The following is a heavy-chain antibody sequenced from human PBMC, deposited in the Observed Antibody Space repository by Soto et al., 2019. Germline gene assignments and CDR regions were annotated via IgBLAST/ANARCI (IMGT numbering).Heavy chain of an antibody. Sequence: SETLSLTCAVSGGSISSYYWSWIRQPPGKGLEWIGYIYYSGSTNYNPSPKSRVTISVDTTKNQFSLKLSSVTAADTAVYYCARTTITTRDFQHWGQGTLVTVSS. CDR2: IYYSGST. J-gene: IGHJ1*01. V-gene: IGHV4-59*01. D-gene: IGHD4-17*01. CDR1: GGSISSYY. CDR3: ARTTITTRDFQH.